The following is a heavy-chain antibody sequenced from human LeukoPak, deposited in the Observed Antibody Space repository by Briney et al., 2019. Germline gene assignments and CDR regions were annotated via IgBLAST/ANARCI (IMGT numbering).Heavy chain of an antibody. D-gene: IGHD3-3*01. CDR2: IIPIFGTA. Sequence: GSSVKVSCKASGGTFSSYAISWVRQAPGQGLEWMGGIIPIFGTANYAQKFQGRVTMTADESTSTAYMELSSLRSEDTAVYYCARGPARFLEWLSPVGMDVWGKGTTVTVSS. CDR1: GGTFSSYA. J-gene: IGHJ6*04. CDR3: ARGPARFLEWLSPVGMDV. V-gene: IGHV1-69*01.